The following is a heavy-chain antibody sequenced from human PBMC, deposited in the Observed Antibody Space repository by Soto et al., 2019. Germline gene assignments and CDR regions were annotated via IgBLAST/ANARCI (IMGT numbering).Heavy chain of an antibody. CDR2: IYWDDDK. CDR1: GFSLDTSGVG. V-gene: IGHV2-5*02. CDR3: SHMESRVASYGLDV. Sequence: QITLKESGPTLVKPTQTLTLTCTFSGFSLDTSGVGVAWIRQPPGKALEWLTLIYWDDDKRYSPSLRSRLTITKDTSESRVVLTMTNMDPVDTATYYCSHMESRVASYGLDVWGHGTTVTVSS. J-gene: IGHJ6*02. D-gene: IGHD3-3*01.